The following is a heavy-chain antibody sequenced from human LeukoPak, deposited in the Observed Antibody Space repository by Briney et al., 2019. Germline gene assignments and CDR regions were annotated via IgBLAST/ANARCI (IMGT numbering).Heavy chain of an antibody. CDR1: GSTFSSYW. CDR2: IKQDGSEK. V-gene: IGHV3-7*01. J-gene: IGHJ4*02. Sequence: GGSLRLSCAASGSTFSSYWMSWVRQAPGKGLEWVANIKQDGSEKYYVDSVKGRFTISRDNAKNSLYLQMNSLRAEDTAVYYCARWTYWREYYFDYWGQGTLVTVSS. CDR3: ARWTYWREYYFDY. D-gene: IGHD2-8*02.